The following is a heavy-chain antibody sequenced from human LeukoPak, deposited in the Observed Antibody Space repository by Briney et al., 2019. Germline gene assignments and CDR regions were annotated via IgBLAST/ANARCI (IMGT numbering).Heavy chain of an antibody. Sequence: GRSLRLSCAASGFTLSTYAMHWVRQAPGKGLEWVSGITASGDSTYYGDSVKGRFTMSRDNSKNTVYLQMNSLRVDDTAVYYCARRDIVVVVSASDYWGQGTLVTVSS. J-gene: IGHJ4*02. CDR2: ITASGDST. CDR1: GFTLSTYA. D-gene: IGHD2-15*01. CDR3: ARRDIVVVVSASDY. V-gene: IGHV3-23*01.